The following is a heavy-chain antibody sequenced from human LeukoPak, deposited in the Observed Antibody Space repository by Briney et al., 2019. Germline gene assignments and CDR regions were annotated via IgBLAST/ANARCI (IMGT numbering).Heavy chain of an antibody. D-gene: IGHD3-22*01. Sequence: PGESLKISCKGSGYSFTRYWIGWVRQMPGKGLEWMGIIYPGDSDTRYSPSFQGQVTISADKSISTAYLQWSSLKASDTAMYYCAIDSSGYLTSFDYWGQGTLVTVSS. CDR2: IYPGDSDT. CDR1: GYSFTRYW. CDR3: AIDSSGYLTSFDY. J-gene: IGHJ4*02. V-gene: IGHV5-51*01.